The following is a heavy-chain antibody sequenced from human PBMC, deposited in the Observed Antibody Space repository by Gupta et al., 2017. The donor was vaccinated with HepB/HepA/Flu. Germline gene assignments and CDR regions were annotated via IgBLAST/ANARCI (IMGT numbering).Heavy chain of an antibody. D-gene: IGHD2-2*02. J-gene: IGHJ6*03. CDR2: ISGSGVST. Sequence: EVQLLESGGGLVQPGGSLRLSCAASGFTFSSYAMSWVRQAPGKGLEWVSAISGSGVSTYYADSVKGRFTISRDNSKNTLYLQMNSLRAEDTAVYYCAKYYPMVPAAIENHFYYYYMDVWGKGTTVTVSS. CDR3: AKYYPMVPAAIENHFYYYYMDV. CDR1: GFTFSSYA. V-gene: IGHV3-23*01.